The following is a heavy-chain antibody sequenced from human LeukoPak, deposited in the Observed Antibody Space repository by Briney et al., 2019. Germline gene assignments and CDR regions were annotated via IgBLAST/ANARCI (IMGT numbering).Heavy chain of an antibody. V-gene: IGHV4-30-4*08. J-gene: IGHJ2*01. CDR3: AKLVDDSGYYFNWYFDL. CDR2: IYYSGST. Sequence: PSQTLSLTCTVSGGSISSGDYYWSWIRQPPGKGLEWIGYIYYSGSTYYNPSLKSRVTISVDTSKNQFSLQLSSVTAADTAVYYCAKLVDDSGYYFNWYFDLWGRGTLVTVSS. CDR1: GGSISSGDYY. D-gene: IGHD3-22*01.